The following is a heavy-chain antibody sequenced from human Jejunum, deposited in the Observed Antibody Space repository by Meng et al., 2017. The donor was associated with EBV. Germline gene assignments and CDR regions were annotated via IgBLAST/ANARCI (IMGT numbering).Heavy chain of an antibody. J-gene: IGHJ4*02. Sequence: EVQLLESGGGLVQPRGSLRLCCAASGFTFSIYAMTWVRQAPGKGLEWLSVINDVGINTHYADSVKGRFTVSRDNSKNTLYLQMNSLRAEDTAVYYCAKRVTTVVTWAFDSWGQGTLVTVSS. D-gene: IGHD4-11*01. CDR2: INDVGINT. CDR3: AKRVTTVVTWAFDS. V-gene: IGHV3-23*03. CDR1: GFTFSIYA.